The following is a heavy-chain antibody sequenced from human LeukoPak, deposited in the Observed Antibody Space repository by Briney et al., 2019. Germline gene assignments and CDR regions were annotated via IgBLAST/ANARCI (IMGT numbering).Heavy chain of an antibody. J-gene: IGHJ4*02. D-gene: IGHD2-2*02. V-gene: IGHV3-23*01. CDR2: ISGSGDST. CDR3: AKDIGAYCSSTSCYTGFDY. CDR1: GFTFSSYA. Sequence: HPGGSLRLSCAASGFTFSSYAMRWVGQAPGKGLEWVSAISGSGDSTYYADSVKGRVTISRDNSKYTLYLQMNSLRAEDTALYYCAKDIGAYCSSTSCYTGFDYWGQGTLVTVSS.